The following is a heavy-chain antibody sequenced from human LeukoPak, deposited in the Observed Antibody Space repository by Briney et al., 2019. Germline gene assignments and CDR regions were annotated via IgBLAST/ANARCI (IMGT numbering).Heavy chain of an antibody. CDR1: GYTFTNYY. V-gene: IGHV1-46*01. Sequence: ASVKVSCKASGYTFTNYYMHWVRQAPGQGLEWMGIINPSGGSTSYAQKFQGRVTMTRDTSISTAYMELSRLRSDDTAVYYCARDDNSGYYSGPWGQGTLVTVSS. D-gene: IGHD3-22*01. CDR3: ARDDNSGYYSGP. J-gene: IGHJ5*02. CDR2: INPSGGST.